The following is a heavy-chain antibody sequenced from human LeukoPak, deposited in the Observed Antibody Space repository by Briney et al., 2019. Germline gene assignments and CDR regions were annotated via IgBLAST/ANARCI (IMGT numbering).Heavy chain of an antibody. CDR2: IFPGDSDT. J-gene: IGHJ4*02. CDR1: GYSFTSYW. Sequence: GESLKISCKVAGYSFTSYWIGWVRQMPGIGLEWMGIIFPGDSDTRYSPSLQDQVSISVDKSISTAYLQWSSLRASDTAMYYCVRQGYSYGSDYWGQGTLVTVSS. CDR3: VRQGYSYGSDY. D-gene: IGHD5-18*01. V-gene: IGHV5-51*01.